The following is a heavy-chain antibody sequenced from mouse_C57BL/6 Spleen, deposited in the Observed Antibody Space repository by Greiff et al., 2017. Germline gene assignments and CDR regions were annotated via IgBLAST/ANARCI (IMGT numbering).Heavy chain of an antibody. CDR1: GYAFSSSW. D-gene: IGHD4-1*01. Sequence: VQLQQSGPELVKPGASVKISCKASGYAFSSSWMNWVKQRPGKGLEWIGRIYPGDGDTNYNGKFKGKATLTADQSSSTAYMQLSSRTSEDSAVYFCARRRWDFDYWGQGTTLTVSS. CDR3: ARRRWDFDY. CDR2: IYPGDGDT. V-gene: IGHV1-82*01. J-gene: IGHJ2*01.